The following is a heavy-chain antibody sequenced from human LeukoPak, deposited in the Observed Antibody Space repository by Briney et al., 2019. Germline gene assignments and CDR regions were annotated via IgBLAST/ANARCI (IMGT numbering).Heavy chain of an antibody. CDR3: AREAYSSTWYYFDY. D-gene: IGHD6-13*01. V-gene: IGHV3-48*01. J-gene: IGHJ4*02. Sequence: PGGSLRLSCAASGFTFSSYSMNWVRQAPGKGLEWVSYISSSSTTIYFADSVKGRFTISRDNAKNSLYLQMNSLRADDTALYYCAREAYSSTWYYFDYWGQGTLVTVSS. CDR1: GFTFSSYS. CDR2: ISSSSTTI.